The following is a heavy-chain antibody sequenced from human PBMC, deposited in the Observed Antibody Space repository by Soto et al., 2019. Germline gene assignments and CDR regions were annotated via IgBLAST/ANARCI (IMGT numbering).Heavy chain of an antibody. V-gene: IGHV3-30*03. Sequence: GGSLRLSCAASGFTFSSYGMHWVRQAPGKGLEWVAVISYDGSNKYYADSVKGRFTISRDNSKNTLYLQMNSLRAEDTAVYYCAVGQGRYCSGGSCYSDDYYGMDVWGQGTTVTVSS. J-gene: IGHJ6*02. CDR2: ISYDGSNK. CDR1: GFTFSSYG. CDR3: AVGQGRYCSGGSCYSDDYYGMDV. D-gene: IGHD2-15*01.